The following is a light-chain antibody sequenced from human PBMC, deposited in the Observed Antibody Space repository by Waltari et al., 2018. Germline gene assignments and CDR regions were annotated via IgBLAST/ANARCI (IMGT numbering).Light chain of an antibody. CDR1: SSYIGSFNY. V-gene: IGLV2-14*03. CDR3: TSYTTTDTLYV. CDR2: DVS. Sequence: QSALTQPASVSGSPGQSITISCTGTSSYIGSFNYVSWYQQYPGKAPKLIIFDVSNRPSGISARFSGSKSGNTASLTISGLQAEDEADYICTSYTTTDTLYVFGTGTQVTVL. J-gene: IGLJ1*01.